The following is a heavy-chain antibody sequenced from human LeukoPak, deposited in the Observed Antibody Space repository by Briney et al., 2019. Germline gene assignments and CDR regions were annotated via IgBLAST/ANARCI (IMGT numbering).Heavy chain of an antibody. D-gene: IGHD1-14*01. CDR2: IYGSGST. J-gene: IGHJ5*02. Sequence: SETLSPTCTVSYGSISNNYWSCIRPPAGEGLEWIGRIYGSGSTIYKPSLKSRVTMSVDTSKNQFPPKLSSVTAADTAVYYCARETRTRWFDPWGQGTLVTVSS. CDR3: ARETRTRWFDP. V-gene: IGHV4-4*07. CDR1: YGSISNNY.